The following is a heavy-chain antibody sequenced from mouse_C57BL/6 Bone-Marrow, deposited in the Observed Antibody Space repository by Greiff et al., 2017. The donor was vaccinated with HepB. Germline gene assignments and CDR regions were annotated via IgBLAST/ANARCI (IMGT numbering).Heavy chain of an antibody. CDR3: ARGDYYGSSYYAMDY. D-gene: IGHD1-1*01. J-gene: IGHJ4*01. Sequence: EVKLQQSGPELVKPGASVKMSCKASGYTFTDYNMHWVKQSHGKSLEWIGYINPNNGGTSYNQKFKGKATLTVNKSSSTAYMELRSLTSEDSAVYYCARGDYYGSSYYAMDYWGQGTSVTVSS. V-gene: IGHV1-22*01. CDR1: GYTFTDYN. CDR2: INPNNGGT.